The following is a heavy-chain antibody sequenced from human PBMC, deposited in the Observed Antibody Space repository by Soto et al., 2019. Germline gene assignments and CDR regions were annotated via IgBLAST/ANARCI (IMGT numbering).Heavy chain of an antibody. CDR3: AKDPRSYCSSTSCYAPGPDAFDI. CDR2: ISGSGGST. D-gene: IGHD2-2*01. J-gene: IGHJ3*02. CDR1: GYTFSSYA. Sequence: EVQLLESGGGLVQPGGSLRLSCAASGYTFSSYAMSWVRQAPRKGLEWVSAISGSGGSTYYADSVKGRFTISRDNSKNTLYLQMNSLRAEDTAVYYCAKDPRSYCSSTSCYAPGPDAFDIWGQGTMVTVSS. V-gene: IGHV3-23*01.